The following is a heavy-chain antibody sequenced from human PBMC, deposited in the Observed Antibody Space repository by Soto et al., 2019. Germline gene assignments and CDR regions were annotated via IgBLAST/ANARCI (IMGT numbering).Heavy chain of an antibody. J-gene: IGHJ5*02. CDR3: ARVTSMVRGVIDNWFDP. CDR1: GGTFSSYA. Sequence: QVPLVQSGAEVKKPGSSVPVSCKASGGTFSSYAIHWVRQAPGQGLEWMGGIIPMYGPAKYAQRFQGRVPITADESTTTVYMELTSLTSKDTAVYYCARVTSMVRGVIDNWFDPWGHGTLVTVSS. V-gene: IGHV1-69*01. D-gene: IGHD3-10*01. CDR2: IIPMYGPA.